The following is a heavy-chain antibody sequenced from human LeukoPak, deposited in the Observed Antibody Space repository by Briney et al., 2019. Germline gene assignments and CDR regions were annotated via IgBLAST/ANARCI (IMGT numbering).Heavy chain of an antibody. D-gene: IGHD3-16*01. V-gene: IGHV3-7*01. CDR2: MNQDGSEK. J-gene: IGHJ6*02. Sequence: GGSLRLSCAASGFTFSKSWMSWVGQAPGKGLEWVANMNQDGSEKDYVDSVKGRFTITRDNARKSLYLQMSSLRVQDTAVYYCATYSHWVAGDVWGQGTTVTVSS. CDR3: ATYSHWVAGDV. CDR1: GFTFSKSW.